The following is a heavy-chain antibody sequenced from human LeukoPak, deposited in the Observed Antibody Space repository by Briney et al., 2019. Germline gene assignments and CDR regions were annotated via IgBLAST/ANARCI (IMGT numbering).Heavy chain of an antibody. CDR2: IYYSGST. J-gene: IGHJ4*02. D-gene: IGHD3-10*01. CDR1: GGSISSGGYY. V-gene: IGHV4-30-4*08. CDR3: ARLPARGHPYYFDY. Sequence: PSETLSLTCTVSGGSISSGGYYWSWIRQPPGKGLEWIGYIYYSGSTYYNPSLKSRVTISVDTSKNQFSLKLSSVTAADTAVYYCARLPARGHPYYFDYWGQGTLVTVSS.